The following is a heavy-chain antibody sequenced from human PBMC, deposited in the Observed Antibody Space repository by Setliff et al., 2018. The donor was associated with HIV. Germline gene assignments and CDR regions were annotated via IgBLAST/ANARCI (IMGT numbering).Heavy chain of an antibody. D-gene: IGHD6-13*01. Sequence: ASVKVSCKISGYILAELSIHWVRQAPGKGLEWMGGFDPKDGETIYAQKLQGRVTMTEDTSTDIAYMDLSSLRSEDTAVYYCATLSSSWTGYFDSWGQGTLVTVSS. CDR2: FDPKDGET. J-gene: IGHJ4*02. CDR3: ATLSSSWTGYFDS. CDR1: GYILAELS. V-gene: IGHV1-24*01.